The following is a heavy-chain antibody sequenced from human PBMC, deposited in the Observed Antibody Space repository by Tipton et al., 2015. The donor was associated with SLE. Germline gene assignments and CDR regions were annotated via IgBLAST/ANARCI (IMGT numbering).Heavy chain of an antibody. CDR3: ARRAGISSASYYEIDY. V-gene: IGHV3-21*01. J-gene: IGHJ4*02. CDR1: GFTFSSYT. CDR2: ISGDSSYK. D-gene: IGHD1-26*01. Sequence: SLRLSCAASGFTFSSYTMNWVRQAPGKGLEWVSSISGDSSYKFYADSLKGRFTISRDNAKNSLYLQVNSLRADDTAVYYCARRAGISSASYYEIDYWGQGTLVTVSS.